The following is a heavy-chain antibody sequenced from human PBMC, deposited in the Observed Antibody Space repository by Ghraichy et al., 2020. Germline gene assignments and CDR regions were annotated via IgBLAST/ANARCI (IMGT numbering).Heavy chain of an antibody. CDR1: GFTFSIYA. D-gene: IGHD2-2*01. CDR2: ISGSGGNT. Sequence: ETLSLTCAASGFTFSIYAMSWVRQAPGKGLEWVSTISGSGGNTDYADSVKGRFTISRDNSKNTLYLQMNSLRAEDTAVYYCAKVKVVPLGAFDIWGQGTMVTVSS. J-gene: IGHJ3*02. CDR3: AKVKVVPLGAFDI. V-gene: IGHV3-23*01.